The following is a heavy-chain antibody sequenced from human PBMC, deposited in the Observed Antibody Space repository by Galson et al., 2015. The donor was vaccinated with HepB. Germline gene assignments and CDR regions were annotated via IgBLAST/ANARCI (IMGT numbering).Heavy chain of an antibody. CDR1: GYTFTSYG. CDR3: ARELRFLEPRSMIDY. Sequence: SVKVSCKASGYTFTSYGISWVRQAPGQGLERMGWISAYNGNTNYAQKLQGRVTMTTDTSTSTAYMELRSLRSDDTAVYYCARELRFLEPRSMIDYWGQGTLVTVSS. CDR2: ISAYNGNT. V-gene: IGHV1-18*04. D-gene: IGHD3-3*01. J-gene: IGHJ4*02.